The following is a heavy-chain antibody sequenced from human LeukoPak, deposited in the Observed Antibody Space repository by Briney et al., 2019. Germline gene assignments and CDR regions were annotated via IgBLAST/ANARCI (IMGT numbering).Heavy chain of an antibody. V-gene: IGHV4-34*01. CDR1: GGSFSGYY. J-gene: IGHJ4*02. D-gene: IGHD5-18*01. CDR2: INHSGST. CDR3: ARGQYRRDY. Sequence: PSQTLSLTCAVYGGSFSGYYWSWLRHPPGKGLEWIAEINHSGSTNYNPSPKSRVTISIDASKNQFSLKLSSVTAADTAGYYCARGQYRRDYWGQGTLVIVSS.